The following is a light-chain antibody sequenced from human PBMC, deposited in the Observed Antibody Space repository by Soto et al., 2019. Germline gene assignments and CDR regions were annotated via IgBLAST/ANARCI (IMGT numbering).Light chain of an antibody. CDR1: QSISIN. Sequence: EIVLTQSPGTLSVSPGDRVTLSCRASQSISINLAWYQHKPGQAPRLLIHGASARATGVPARISGSGSGTEFTLTISSLQSEEFAVYDGQQFRNWPWTFGQGTKVDIK. V-gene: IGKV3D-15*01. J-gene: IGKJ1*01. CDR2: GAS. CDR3: QQFRNWPWT.